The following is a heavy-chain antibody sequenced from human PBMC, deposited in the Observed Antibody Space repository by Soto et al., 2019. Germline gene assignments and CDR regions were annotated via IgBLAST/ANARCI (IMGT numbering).Heavy chain of an antibody. Sequence: GGSLRLSCAASGFTFSSYAMSWVRQAPGKGLEWVSAISGSGGSTYYADSVKGRFTISRDNSKNTLYLQMNSLRAEDTAVYYCAKDPQAGGLIPPYFDYWGQGTLVTVSS. CDR3: AKDPQAGGLIPPYFDY. V-gene: IGHV3-23*01. D-gene: IGHD3-16*01. J-gene: IGHJ4*02. CDR1: GFTFSSYA. CDR2: ISGSGGST.